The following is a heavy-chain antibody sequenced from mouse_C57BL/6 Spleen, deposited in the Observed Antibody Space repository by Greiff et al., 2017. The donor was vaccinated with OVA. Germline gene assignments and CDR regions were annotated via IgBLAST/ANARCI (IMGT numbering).Heavy chain of an antibody. CDR1: GYSITSGYY. D-gene: IGHD2-2*01. CDR2: ISYDGSN. J-gene: IGHJ3*01. CDR3: ASGGGYDEFAY. Sequence: EVKLEESGPGLVKPSQSLSLTCSVTGYSITSGYYWNWIRQFPGNKLEWMGYISYDGSNNYNPSLKNRISITRDTSKNQFFLKLNSVTTEDTATYYCASGGGYDEFAYWGQGTLVTVSA. V-gene: IGHV3-6*01.